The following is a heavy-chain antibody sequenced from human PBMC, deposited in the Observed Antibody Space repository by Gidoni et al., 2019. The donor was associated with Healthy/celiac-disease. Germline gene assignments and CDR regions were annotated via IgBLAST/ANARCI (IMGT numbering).Heavy chain of an antibody. CDR3: VRGYSSRSSYFDY. V-gene: IGHV3-64D*06. D-gene: IGHD6-13*01. CDR1: GFTFSSYA. Sequence: EVQLVESGGGLVQPGGSLRLSCSASGFTFSSYAMHWVRQAPGKGLEYVSAISSNGGSTYYADSVKGRFTISRDNSKNTLYLQMSSLRAEDTAVYYCVRGYSSRSSYFDYWGQGTLVTVSS. J-gene: IGHJ4*02. CDR2: ISSNGGST.